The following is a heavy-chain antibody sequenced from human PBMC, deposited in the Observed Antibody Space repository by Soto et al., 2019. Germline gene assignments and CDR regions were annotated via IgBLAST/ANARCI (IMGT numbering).Heavy chain of an antibody. J-gene: IGHJ4*02. CDR3: AESMGGSGTYVS. V-gene: IGHV1-18*01. Sequence: QVQLAQTGAEVKKPGASVKVSCKDSGYIFTSYGISWVRHDPGEGLEWVGWISNYTGITNYAQKDQARVPMTTDRSASRAYMELRSLRSDETAVYYCAESMGGSGTYVSWGQGTLVTVSS. CDR2: ISNYTGIT. D-gene: IGHD3-10*01. CDR1: GYIFTSYG.